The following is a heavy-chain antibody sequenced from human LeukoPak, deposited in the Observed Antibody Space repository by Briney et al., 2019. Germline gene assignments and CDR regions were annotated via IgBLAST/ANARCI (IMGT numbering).Heavy chain of an antibody. D-gene: IGHD4-17*01. V-gene: IGHV3-15*01. Sequence: GGSLRLSCAASGFTFKNAWMSWVRQAPGKGLEWVGRIKSKAHGGTTDYAAPVKDRFTISRDDSKNTLYLQMNSLKTEDTAVYYCTTILFYYGDFFDYRGQGTLVTVSS. CDR3: TTILFYYGDFFDY. CDR2: IKSKAHGGTT. CDR1: GFTFKNAW. J-gene: IGHJ4*02.